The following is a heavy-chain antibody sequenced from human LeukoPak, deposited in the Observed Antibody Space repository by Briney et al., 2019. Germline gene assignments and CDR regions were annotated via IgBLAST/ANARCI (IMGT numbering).Heavy chain of an antibody. CDR2: IYLSDSDS. Sequence: GESLKISCEASGYSFTNYWIGWVRQMPGKGLECMGIIYLSDSDSRYSPSFQGQVTISADKSIDTAYLQWSSLKASDTAMYYCARQFYYDSSFTFDIWGQGTMVTVSS. V-gene: IGHV5-51*01. D-gene: IGHD3-22*01. CDR1: GYSFTNYW. J-gene: IGHJ3*02. CDR3: ARQFYYDSSFTFDI.